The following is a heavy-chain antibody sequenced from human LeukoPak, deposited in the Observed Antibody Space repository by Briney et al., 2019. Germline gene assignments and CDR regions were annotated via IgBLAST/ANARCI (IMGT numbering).Heavy chain of an antibody. CDR3: ARDTGGYYDFWSGYYTGGSGWFDP. CDR2: IYYSGST. V-gene: IGHV4-59*01. D-gene: IGHD3-3*01. Sequence: SETLSLTCTVSGGSISSYYWSWIRQPPGKGLEWIGYIYYSGSTNYNPSLKSRVTISVDTSKNQFSLKLSSVTAADTAVYYCARDTGGYYDFWSGYYTGGSGWFDPWGQGTLVTVSS. CDR1: GGSISSYY. J-gene: IGHJ5*02.